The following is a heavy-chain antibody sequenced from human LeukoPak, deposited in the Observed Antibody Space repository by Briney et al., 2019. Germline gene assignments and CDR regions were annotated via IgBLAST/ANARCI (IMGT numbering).Heavy chain of an antibody. V-gene: IGHV1-69*13. CDR1: GGTFSSYA. D-gene: IGHD3-22*01. CDR2: IIPIFGTA. J-gene: IGHJ4*02. CDR3: ARAPNYYDTLLSY. Sequence: GASVRVSCKASGGTFSSYAISWVRQAPGQGLEWMGGIIPIFGTANYAQKFQGRVTITADESTSTAYMELSSLKSGDTAVYYCARAPNYYDTLLSYWGQGTLVTVSS.